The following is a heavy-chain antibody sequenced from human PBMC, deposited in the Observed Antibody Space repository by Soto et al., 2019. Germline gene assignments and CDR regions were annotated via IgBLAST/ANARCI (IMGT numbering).Heavy chain of an antibody. CDR1: GDSVTSHY. Sequence: NPSETLSLTCSISGDSVTSHYLTWIRQSPEKGLEWIGYMHYTGFSHYNPSLKSRLTISVDMSKNQFTLQLTSVTVKVAAVYYCAKDLSHMPHYFDYWGQGTLVAVSS. CDR2: MHYTGFS. D-gene: IGHD2-2*01. CDR3: AKDLSHMPHYFDY. V-gene: IGHV4-59*02. J-gene: IGHJ4*02.